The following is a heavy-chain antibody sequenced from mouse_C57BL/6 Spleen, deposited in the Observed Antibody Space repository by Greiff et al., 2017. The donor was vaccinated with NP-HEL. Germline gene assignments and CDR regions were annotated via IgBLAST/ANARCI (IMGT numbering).Heavy chain of an antibody. Sequence: VHVKQSGPVLVKPGPSVKISCKASGFTFTDYYMHWVKQSHGKSLEWIGLVYPYNGGTSYNQKFKGKATLTVDTSSSTAYMELNSLTSEDSAVYYCAREEGYGNYPYWYFDVWGTGTTVTVSS. V-gene: IGHV1-36*01. CDR1: GFTFTDYY. J-gene: IGHJ1*03. D-gene: IGHD2-1*01. CDR3: AREEGYGNYPYWYFDV. CDR2: VYPYNGGT.